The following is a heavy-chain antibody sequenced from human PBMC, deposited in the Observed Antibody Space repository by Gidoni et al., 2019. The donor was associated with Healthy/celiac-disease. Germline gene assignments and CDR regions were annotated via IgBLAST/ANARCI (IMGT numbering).Heavy chain of an antibody. CDR1: GYSISSGYY. Sequence: QVQLQESGPGLVKPSETLSLTCTVSGYSISSGYYWGWIRQPPGKGLEWIGSIYHSGSTYYNPSLKSRVTISVDTSKNQFSLKLSSVTAADTAVYYCARRRYYGDPSDAFDIWGQGTMVTVSS. V-gene: IGHV4-38-2*02. CDR3: ARRRYYGDPSDAFDI. CDR2: IYHSGST. D-gene: IGHD4-17*01. J-gene: IGHJ3*02.